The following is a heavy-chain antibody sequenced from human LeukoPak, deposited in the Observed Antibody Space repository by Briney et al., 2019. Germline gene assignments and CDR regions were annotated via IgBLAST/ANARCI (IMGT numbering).Heavy chain of an antibody. V-gene: IGHV1-24*01. CDR3: ATLKSIGFGALGLDY. Sequence: ASVKVSFKVSGYTLTELSMHWVRQAPGKGLEWMGGFDPEDGETIYAQKFQGRVTMTEDTSTDTAYMELSSLRSEDTAVYYCATLKSIGFGALGLDYWGQGTLVTVSS. CDR1: GYTLTELS. CDR2: FDPEDGET. D-gene: IGHD3-10*01. J-gene: IGHJ4*02.